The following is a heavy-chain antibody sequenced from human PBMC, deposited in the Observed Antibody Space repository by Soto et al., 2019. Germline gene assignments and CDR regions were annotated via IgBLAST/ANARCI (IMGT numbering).Heavy chain of an antibody. Sequence: SETLSLTCTVSGGSISSSTYYWDWIRQPPGKGLEWIGAMYYTGNKNYNPSLKSRVTISVDKSKNQFSLKLSSVTAADTAVYYCARDTGYYYDSKDYWGQGTLVTVSS. CDR1: GGSISSSTYY. CDR2: MYYTGNK. V-gene: IGHV4-39*07. J-gene: IGHJ4*02. CDR3: ARDTGYYYDSKDY. D-gene: IGHD3-22*01.